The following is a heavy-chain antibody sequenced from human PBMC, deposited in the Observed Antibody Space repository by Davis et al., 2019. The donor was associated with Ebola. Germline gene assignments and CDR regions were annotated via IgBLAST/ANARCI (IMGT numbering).Heavy chain of an antibody. V-gene: IGHV7-4-1*02. J-gene: IGHJ5*02. CDR2: INTNTGSP. D-gene: IGHD4-23*01. CDR3: ARERGFGGNPRLNGNWFDP. Sequence: AASVKVSCRASGYIFTSYSLNWVRQAPGQGLEWMGWINTNTGSPTYAQGFTGRFVFSLDTSVNTSFLQTTSLKSDDTAVYYCARERGFGGNPRLNGNWFDPWGQGTLVTVSS. CDR1: GYIFTSYS.